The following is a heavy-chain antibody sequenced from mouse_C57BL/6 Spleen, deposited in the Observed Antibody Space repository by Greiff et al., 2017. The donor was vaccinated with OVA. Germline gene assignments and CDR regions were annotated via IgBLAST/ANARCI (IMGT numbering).Heavy chain of an antibody. CDR1: GYTFTSYW. CDR2: IYPGSGST. Sequence: QVQLQQPGAELVKPGASVKMSCKASGYTFTSYWITWVKQRPGQGLEWIGDIYPGSGSTNYNEKFKSKATLTVDTSSSTAYMQLSSLTSEDTAVYYCARGDYYSNYDYWGQGTTLTVSS. D-gene: IGHD2-5*01. CDR3: ARGDYYSNYDY. V-gene: IGHV1-55*01. J-gene: IGHJ2*01.